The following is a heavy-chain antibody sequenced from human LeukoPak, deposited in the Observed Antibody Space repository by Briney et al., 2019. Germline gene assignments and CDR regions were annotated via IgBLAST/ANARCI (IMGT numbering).Heavy chain of an antibody. J-gene: IGHJ4*02. Sequence: SETLFLTCTVPGGSISSGSYSWSWIRQPAGKGLEWLGRIYPSGSTNYNPSLKSPVTISVDTSKNQCSLRLSSVTAADTAVYYCPRRHGSGWYRLFDYWGQGTLVTVSS. CDR2: IYPSGST. CDR1: GGSISSGSYS. V-gene: IGHV4-61*02. D-gene: IGHD6-19*01. CDR3: PRRHGSGWYRLFDY.